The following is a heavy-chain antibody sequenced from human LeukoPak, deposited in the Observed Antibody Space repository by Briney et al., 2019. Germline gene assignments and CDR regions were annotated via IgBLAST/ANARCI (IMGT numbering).Heavy chain of an antibody. D-gene: IGHD3-3*01. V-gene: IGHV3-23*01. J-gene: IGHJ4*02. Sequence: GSLRLSCAASGFPFSSYAMSWVRQAPGKGLEWVSAISGSGGSTYYADSVKGRFTISRDNSKNTLYLQMNSLRAEDTAVYYCAKKFVGSGYYPFDYWGQGTLVTVSS. CDR1: GFPFSSYA. CDR2: ISGSGGST. CDR3: AKKFVGSGYYPFDY.